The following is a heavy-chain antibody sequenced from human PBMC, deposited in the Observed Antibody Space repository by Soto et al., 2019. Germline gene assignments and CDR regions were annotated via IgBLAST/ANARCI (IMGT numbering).Heavy chain of an antibody. Sequence: QVQLVQSGAEVKKPGSSVTVSCKTSGGTFSKDAINWVRQAPGQGLEWMGLLIPVFGSPIYAQKFQGRIRITADEAKSTAFMDIGNLRSEDTAVYYCTRVLGYTFEPGKTRYYAMDVWGQGTTVSVSS. CDR2: LIPVFGSP. V-gene: IGHV1-69*01. J-gene: IGHJ6*02. D-gene: IGHD5-18*01. CDR3: TRVLGYTFEPGKTRYYAMDV. CDR1: GGTFSKDA.